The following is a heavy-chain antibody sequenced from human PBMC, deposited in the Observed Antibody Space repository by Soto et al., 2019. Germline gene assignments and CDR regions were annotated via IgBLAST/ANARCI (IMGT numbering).Heavy chain of an antibody. Sequence: ASVKVSCKASGYTFISYGISWARQAPGQGLEWMGWISTDNGNTNCAQKLQGRVTLTTDTSTSTAYMELRSLRSDDTAVYYCARDLGSGSYKRLDSWGQGTLVTVSS. V-gene: IGHV1-18*01. J-gene: IGHJ4*02. D-gene: IGHD1-26*01. CDR3: ARDLGSGSYKRLDS. CDR1: GYTFISYG. CDR2: ISTDNGNT.